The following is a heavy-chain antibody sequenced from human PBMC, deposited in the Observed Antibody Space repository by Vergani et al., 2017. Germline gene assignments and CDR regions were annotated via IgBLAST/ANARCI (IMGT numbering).Heavy chain of an antibody. CDR2: FFPVFGTP. Sequence: QVILTQSGAEVKKPGSSVKVSCKASGGSFTTYAFVWVRLAPAQGLEWLGGFFPVFGTPTYAHKVQGRVTIDADESTSTTYMTVSSLKSEDTAVYFCARDLPDDVARGVSWNYYGMDVWGKGTRVMVSS. V-gene: IGHV1-69*12. CDR3: ARDLPDDVARGVSWNYYGMDV. D-gene: IGHD3-10*01. J-gene: IGHJ6*04. CDR1: GGSFTTYA.